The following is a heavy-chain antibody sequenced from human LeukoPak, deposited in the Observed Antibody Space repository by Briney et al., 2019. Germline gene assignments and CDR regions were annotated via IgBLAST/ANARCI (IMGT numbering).Heavy chain of an antibody. D-gene: IGHD2-2*01. V-gene: IGHV1-18*01. CDR2: ISAYNGNT. CDR3: ASGTRVVPAAI. J-gene: IGHJ4*02. CDR1: GGTFSSYA. Sequence: ASVKVSCKASGGTFSSYAISWVRQAPGQGLEWMGWISAYNGNTNYAQKLQGRVTMTTDTSTSTAYMELRSLRSDDTAVYYCASGTRVVPAAIWGQGTLVTVSS.